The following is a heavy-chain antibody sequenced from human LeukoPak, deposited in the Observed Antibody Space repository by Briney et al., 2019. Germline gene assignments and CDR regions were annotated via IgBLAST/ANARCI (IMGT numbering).Heavy chain of an antibody. CDR2: IYYSGST. D-gene: IGHD6-19*01. V-gene: IGHV4-59*01. CDR3: ARGAGYSSGWYGY. Sequence: SETLSLTCTVSGGSISSYYWSWIRQPPGKGLEWIGYIYYSGSTNYNPSLKSRVTISVDTSKNQFSLKLSSVTAADTAVYYCARGAGYSSGWYGYWGQGTLVTVSS. CDR1: GGSISSYY. J-gene: IGHJ4*02.